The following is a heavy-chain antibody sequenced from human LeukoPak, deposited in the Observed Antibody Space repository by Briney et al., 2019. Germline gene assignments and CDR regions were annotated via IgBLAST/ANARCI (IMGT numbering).Heavy chain of an antibody. D-gene: IGHD6-13*01. CDR2: IRQDGDVK. V-gene: IGHV3-7*01. J-gene: IGHJ4*02. CDR3: ARGTLAAPGADY. Sequence: GGSLRLSCAASGFTFSNYWMGWFRQAPGQGLDSLGNIRQDGDVKNYLDSVKGRFTFSRDNAKNSLYLQMDGLRAEDTAVYYCARGTLAAPGADYWGQGTLVRVSS. CDR1: GFTFSNYW.